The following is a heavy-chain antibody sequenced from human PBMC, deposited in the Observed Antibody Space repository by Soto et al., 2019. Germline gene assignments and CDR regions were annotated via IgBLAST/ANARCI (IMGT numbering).Heavy chain of an antibody. Sequence: PSETLSLTCRVSGGSIYTYYWNWIRQPPGKGLEWIGYISYSGSTNYNPSLKSRVTISVDTSKNQFSLKLSSVTAADTAVYYCATGEGAIWGQGTLVTVSS. J-gene: IGHJ4*02. CDR2: ISYSGST. CDR3: ATGEGAI. CDR1: GGSIYTYY. V-gene: IGHV4-59*01. D-gene: IGHD1-26*01.